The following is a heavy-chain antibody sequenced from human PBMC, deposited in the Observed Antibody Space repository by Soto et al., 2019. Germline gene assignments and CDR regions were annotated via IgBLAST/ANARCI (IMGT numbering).Heavy chain of an antibody. CDR2: IYHSGSS. Sequence: SETLSLTCTVSGYSISNGYYWGWIRQSPEKGLEWIGTIYHSGSSYSNPSLKSRLSMSVDTSKNQFSLTMKSVTAADTGVYYCASHPLNWSDADSWGQGVLVTVSS. J-gene: IGHJ4*02. CDR1: GYSISNGYY. D-gene: IGHD1-1*01. CDR3: ASHPLNWSDADS. V-gene: IGHV4-38-2*02.